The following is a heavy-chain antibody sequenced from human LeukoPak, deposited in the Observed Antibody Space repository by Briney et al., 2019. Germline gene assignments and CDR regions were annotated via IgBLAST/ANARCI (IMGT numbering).Heavy chain of an antibody. Sequence: GGSLRLSCAASGFTFSSYWMSWVRQAPGKGLEWVANIKQDGSEKYYVDSVKGRFTFSRDNAKNSLYLQMNSLRAEDTAVYYCARAYCSSTRCSYYFDSWGQGTLVTVSS. CDR3: ARAYCSSTRCSYYFDS. J-gene: IGHJ4*02. D-gene: IGHD2-2*01. CDR1: GFTFSSYW. CDR2: IKQDGSEK. V-gene: IGHV3-7*01.